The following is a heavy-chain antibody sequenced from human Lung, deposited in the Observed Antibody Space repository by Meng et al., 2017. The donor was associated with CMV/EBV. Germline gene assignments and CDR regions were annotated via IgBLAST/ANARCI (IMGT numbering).Heavy chain of an antibody. CDR3: AKTTMGRPPDY. Sequence: SXTLSLTCTVSGGSITSSNYYWGWIRQPPGKGLEWIGTIYYTGSAYYNPSLQSRVTISVDTSQNQFSLKLSSMTAADTAVYYCAKTTMGRPPDYWGQGTXVTVSS. V-gene: IGHV4-39*07. J-gene: IGHJ4*02. CDR1: GGSITSSNYY. D-gene: IGHD1-14*01. CDR2: IYYTGSA.